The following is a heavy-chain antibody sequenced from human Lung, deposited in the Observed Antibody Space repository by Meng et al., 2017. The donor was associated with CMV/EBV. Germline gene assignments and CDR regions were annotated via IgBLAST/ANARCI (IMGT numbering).Heavy chain of an antibody. D-gene: IGHD3-22*01. V-gene: IGHV4-59*01. CDR2: ISHSGTS. CDR3: ARGRDDDISLGYYYNRGFDV. Sequence: SETLSLXXTVSGGSITSYYWNWIRQPPGKKLEWIGDISHSGTSSYNPSLKSRVIITVDTSRNQFSLKLTSVAAADTAVYFCARGRDDDISLGYYYNRGFDVWGRGXTVTVSS. J-gene: IGHJ6*02. CDR1: GGSITSYY.